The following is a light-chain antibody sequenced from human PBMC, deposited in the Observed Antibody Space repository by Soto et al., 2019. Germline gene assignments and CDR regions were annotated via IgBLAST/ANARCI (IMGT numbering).Light chain of an antibody. J-gene: IGKJ2*01. CDR3: QQSYSTPYT. CDR1: ESISSY. V-gene: IGKV1-39*01. CDR2: AAS. Sequence: DIQMTQSPSSLSASVGDRVTITCRASESISSYLNWYQQKPGKAPNLLIYAASSLQSGVPSRFSGSGSGTAFTLTISSLQPEDFTTYYCQQSYSTPYTFGQGTKLEIK.